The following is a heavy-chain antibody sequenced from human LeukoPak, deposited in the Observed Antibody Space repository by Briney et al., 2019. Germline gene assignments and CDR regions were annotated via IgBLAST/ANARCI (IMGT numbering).Heavy chain of an antibody. J-gene: IGHJ4*02. V-gene: IGHV3-21*06. CDR2: IGPTGSDR. CDR3: ATETNGRHYDY. CDR1: GLTFSTSG. D-gene: IGHD1-14*01. Sequence: GGSLRLSCTASGLTFSTSGFNWVRQAPGKGLEWVASIGPTGSDRYHADSIKGRFTISRDNANNFLYLQMNSLRAEDTALYYCATETNGRHYDYWGQGTLLTVSS.